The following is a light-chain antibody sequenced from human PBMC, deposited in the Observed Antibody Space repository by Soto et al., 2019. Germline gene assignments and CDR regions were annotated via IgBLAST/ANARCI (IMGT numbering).Light chain of an antibody. CDR3: QKYNIAPLT. V-gene: IGKV1-27*01. CDR2: AAS. Sequence: DIPMTQSPSSLSASLGDRVTITCRASQGMGVYLAGFQQKPGKVPKLLIYAASTLQSVVPSRFNGSGSGTDFTLTITSLQPEDGATDYCQKYNIAPLTFGGGTKVEIK. CDR1: QGMGVY. J-gene: IGKJ4*01.